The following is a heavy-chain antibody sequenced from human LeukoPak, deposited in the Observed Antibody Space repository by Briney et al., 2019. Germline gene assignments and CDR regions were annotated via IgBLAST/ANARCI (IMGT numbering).Heavy chain of an antibody. D-gene: IGHD6-13*01. CDR2: IYTSGST. V-gene: IGHV4-4*07. CDR1: GGSISSYY. CDR3: ARVRSAAAGIGYEAFDI. J-gene: IGHJ3*02. Sequence: SETLSLTCTVSGGSISSYYWSWIRQPAGKGLEWIGRIYTSGSTNYNPSLKSRVTMSVDTSKNQFSLKLSSVTAADTAVYYCARVRSAAAGIGYEAFDIWGQGTMVTVSS.